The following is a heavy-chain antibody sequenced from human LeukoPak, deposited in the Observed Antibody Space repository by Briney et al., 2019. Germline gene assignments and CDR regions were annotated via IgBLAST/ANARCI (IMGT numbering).Heavy chain of an antibody. V-gene: IGHV3-7*01. CDR1: GVTFSNYW. CDR3: ARDWVF. J-gene: IGHJ1*01. CDR2: INQDGSEK. D-gene: IGHD2-8*01. Sequence: GGSLRLSCVDSGVTFSNYWMNWVRQAPGKGLEWVANINQDGSEKYYVDSVKGRFTISRDNAKKSLCLQMDSLRAQDTAVYYCARDWVFWGQGTLVIVSS.